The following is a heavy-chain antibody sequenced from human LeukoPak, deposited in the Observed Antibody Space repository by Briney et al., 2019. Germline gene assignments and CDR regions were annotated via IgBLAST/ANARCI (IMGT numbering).Heavy chain of an antibody. CDR1: GYTFTSYD. J-gene: IGHJ6*02. V-gene: IGHV1-8*01. D-gene: IGHD3-10*01. Sequence: ASVKVSCKASGYTFTSYDINWVRQATGQGLEWMGWMNPNSGNTGYAQKFQGRVTMTRSTSISTAYMELSSLRSEDTAVYYCARVIITMVRGVIIPYYYGMDVWGQGTTVTVSS. CDR2: MNPNSGNT. CDR3: ARVIITMVRGVIIPYYYGMDV.